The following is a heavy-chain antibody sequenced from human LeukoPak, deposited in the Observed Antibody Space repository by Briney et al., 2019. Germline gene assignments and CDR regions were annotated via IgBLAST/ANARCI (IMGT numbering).Heavy chain of an antibody. CDR1: GVSISSSNW. CDR2: THYSGSI. CDR3: AEQPYNYYAMDV. J-gene: IGHJ6*02. D-gene: IGHD2-2*02. V-gene: IGHV4-4*02. Sequence: SGTLSLTCAVSGVSISSSNWWSWVRLPPGKGLEWIGETHYSGSINYNPSLKSRVTISVDKSKNQFSLRLSSVTAADTAVYYCAEQPYNYYAMDVWGQGTTVTVSS.